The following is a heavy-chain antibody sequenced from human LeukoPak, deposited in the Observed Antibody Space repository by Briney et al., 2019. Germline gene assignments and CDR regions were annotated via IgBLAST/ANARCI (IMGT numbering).Heavy chain of an antibody. D-gene: IGHD3-3*01. CDR2: ISSSSTYI. V-gene: IGHV3-21*01. J-gene: IGHJ4*02. Sequence: GGSLRLSCGASGFTFSSYSMSWVRQAPGKGLEWVSSISSSSTYIYYVDSVKGRFTISRDDAKNSLYLQMNSLRAGDTALYYCARDWSGDDYWGQGTLVTVSS. CDR3: ARDWSGDDY. CDR1: GFTFSSYS.